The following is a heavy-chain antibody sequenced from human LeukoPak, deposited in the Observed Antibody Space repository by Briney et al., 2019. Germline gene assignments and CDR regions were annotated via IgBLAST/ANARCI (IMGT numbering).Heavy chain of an antibody. J-gene: IGHJ4*02. D-gene: IGHD6-6*01. CDR3: ARSVGQLGYYFDY. V-gene: IGHV4-34*01. Sequence: SETLSLTCAVYGGSFSGYYWSWIRQPPGKGLEWIGEINHSGSTNYNPSLKSRVTISVDTSKNQFSLKLSSVTAADTAVYYCARSVGQLGYYFDYWGQGTLVTVSS. CDR2: INHSGST. CDR1: GGSFSGYY.